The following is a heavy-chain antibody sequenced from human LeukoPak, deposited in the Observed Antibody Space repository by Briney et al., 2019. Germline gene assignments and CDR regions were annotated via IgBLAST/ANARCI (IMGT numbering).Heavy chain of an antibody. V-gene: IGHV6-1*01. J-gene: IGHJ4*02. CDR1: GDSVSSNSAA. CDR2: TYYRSKWYT. D-gene: IGHD3-10*01. CDR3: ARLGSGSNY. Sequence: SQTLSLTCAISGDSVSSNSAAWIWIRQSPSRGLEWLGSTYYRSKWYTEYAVFVKSRITINPDTSKNQFSLQLSSVNPEDTAVYYCARLGSGSNYWGQGTLVTVSS.